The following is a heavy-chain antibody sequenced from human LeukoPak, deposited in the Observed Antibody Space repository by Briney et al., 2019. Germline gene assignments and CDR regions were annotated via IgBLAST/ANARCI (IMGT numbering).Heavy chain of an antibody. D-gene: IGHD6-19*01. V-gene: IGHV3-21*01. CDR2: ISISSSYI. Sequence: GGSLRLSCGASGFTFSSYRMHWVREAPGKGLEWSSAISISSSYIYYEDSAKGRFTISRDNANNSLSLQTNTLRGEDTAVYYCAREDLAGGSNYWGQGTLVTVSS. CDR1: GFTFSSYR. CDR3: AREDLAGGSNY. J-gene: IGHJ4*02.